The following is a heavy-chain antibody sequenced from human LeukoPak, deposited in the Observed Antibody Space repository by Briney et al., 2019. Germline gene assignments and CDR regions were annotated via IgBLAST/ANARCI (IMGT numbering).Heavy chain of an antibody. CDR1: GFTFSSYE. V-gene: IGHV3-48*03. CDR2: ISSSGSTI. J-gene: IGHJ4*02. D-gene: IGHD3-22*01. CDR3: ARDFYDTSGYHYDY. Sequence: TGGSLRLSCAASGFTFSSYEMNWVRQAPGKGLEWVSYISSSGSTIYYADSVKGRFTISRDNAKNSLYLQINSLRAEDTALYYCARDFYDTSGYHYDYWGQGTLVTVSS.